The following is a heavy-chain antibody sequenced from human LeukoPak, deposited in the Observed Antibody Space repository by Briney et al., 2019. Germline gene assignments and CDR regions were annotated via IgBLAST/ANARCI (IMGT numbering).Heavy chain of an antibody. CDR3: ARHLYYDSLDE. Sequence: SETLSLTCTVYGASITSSYWAWIRQPPGRGLEWIGHIYNNGGAKYNPSLKSRISISLDTSKSQFSLTLTSVTAADTAVYFCARHLYYDSLDEWGQGTLVTVSS. CDR2: IYNNGGA. V-gene: IGHV4-59*08. J-gene: IGHJ4*02. D-gene: IGHD3-22*01. CDR1: GASITSSY.